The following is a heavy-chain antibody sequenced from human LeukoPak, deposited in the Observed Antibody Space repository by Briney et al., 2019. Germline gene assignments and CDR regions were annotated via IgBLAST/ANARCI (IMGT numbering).Heavy chain of an antibody. V-gene: IGHV4-39*01. J-gene: IGHJ2*01. CDR1: GGSISSSSYY. CDR3: ARHDWGSGGHLDL. D-gene: IGHD7-27*01. Sequence: PSETLSLTCTVSGGSISSSSYYWGWIRQPPGKGLEWIGSIYYSGSTYYNPSLKSRVTISVDTSKNQFSLKLSSVTAADAAVYYCARHDWGSGGHLDLWGRGTLVTVSS. CDR2: IYYSGST.